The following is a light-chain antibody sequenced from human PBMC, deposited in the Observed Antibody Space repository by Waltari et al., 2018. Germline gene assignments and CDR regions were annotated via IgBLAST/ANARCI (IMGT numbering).Light chain of an antibody. V-gene: IGKV3-11*01. J-gene: IGKJ2*01. CDR1: QSINNF. Sequence: EIVLTQSPATLSLSPGQRATLSCRASQSINNFLAWYQQKPGQPPRLLIADASSRATGIPARVSGSGSGTDFTLTISRLEPEDFAIYYCQLRDNWPPYTFGQGTKLEIK. CDR3: QLRDNWPPYT. CDR2: DAS.